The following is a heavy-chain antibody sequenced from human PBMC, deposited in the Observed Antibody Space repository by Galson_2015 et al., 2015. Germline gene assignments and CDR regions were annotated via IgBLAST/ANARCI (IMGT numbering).Heavy chain of an antibody. V-gene: IGHV3-48*03. Sequence: RLSCAASGFTFSSYEMNWVRQAPGKGLEWVSYISSSGSTIYYADSVKGRFTISRDNAKNSLYLQMNSLRAEDTAVYYCARDREGDLGGYDAFDIWGQGTMVTVSS. CDR2: ISSSGSTI. D-gene: IGHD3-16*01. CDR1: GFTFSSYE. J-gene: IGHJ3*02. CDR3: ARDREGDLGGYDAFDI.